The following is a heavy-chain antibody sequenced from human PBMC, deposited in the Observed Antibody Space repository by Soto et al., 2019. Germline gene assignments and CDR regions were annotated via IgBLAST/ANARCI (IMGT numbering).Heavy chain of an antibody. CDR1: GFTFNAYG. V-gene: IGHV3-30*18. CDR3: AKDEYYYSRSDYYIFDY. D-gene: IGHD3-22*01. J-gene: IGHJ4*02. CDR2: ISHDGTNK. Sequence: QAQLVESGGGVVQPGESLRLSCEVSGFTFNAYGMHWVRQAPGKGLEWVAAISHDGTNKNYGDSVKGRFTISRDNSKNTLYLQMNSLRPEDTALYYCAKDEYYYSRSDYYIFDYWGQGTLVTVSS.